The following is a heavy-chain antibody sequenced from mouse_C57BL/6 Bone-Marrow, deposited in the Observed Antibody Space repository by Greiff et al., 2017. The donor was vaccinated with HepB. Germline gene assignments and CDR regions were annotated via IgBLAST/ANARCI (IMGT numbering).Heavy chain of an antibody. CDR3: ASRGYDYLRDAMDY. J-gene: IGHJ4*01. V-gene: IGHV5-9*01. CDR2: ISGGGGNT. Sequence: EVQRVESGGGLVKPGGSLKLSCAASGFTFSSYTMSWVSQTPEKRLEWVATISGGGGNTYYQDSVKGRFTISRDNAKNTLYLQMSSLRSEDTALYYLASRGYDYLRDAMDYWGQGTSVTVSS. CDR1: GFTFSSYT. D-gene: IGHD2-4*01.